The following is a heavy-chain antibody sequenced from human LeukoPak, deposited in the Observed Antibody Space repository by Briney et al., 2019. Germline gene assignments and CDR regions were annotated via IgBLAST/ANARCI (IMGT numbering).Heavy chain of an antibody. Sequence: ASVKVSXKASGGTFRSYAISWVRQAPGQGLEWMGRIIPIFGTANYAQKFQGRVTITTDESTSTAYMGLSSLRSEDTAVYYCSGYNDYWGQGTLVTVSS. CDR3: SGYNDY. CDR2: IIPIFGTA. V-gene: IGHV1-69*05. CDR1: GGTFRSYA. D-gene: IGHD3-22*01. J-gene: IGHJ4*02.